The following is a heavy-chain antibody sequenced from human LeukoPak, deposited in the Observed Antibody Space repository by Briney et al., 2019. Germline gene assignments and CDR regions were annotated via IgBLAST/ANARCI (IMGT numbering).Heavy chain of an antibody. J-gene: IGHJ4*02. CDR1: GGSISSGGYS. D-gene: IGHD1-26*01. V-gene: IGHV4-30-2*01. CDR2: IYHSGST. Sequence: SQTLSLTCAVSGGSISSGGYSWSWIRQPPGKGLEWIGYIYHSGSTYYNPSLKSRVTISVDRSENQFSLKLSSVTAADTAVYYCARGPRSYMVDYWGQGTLVTVSS. CDR3: ARGPRSYMVDY.